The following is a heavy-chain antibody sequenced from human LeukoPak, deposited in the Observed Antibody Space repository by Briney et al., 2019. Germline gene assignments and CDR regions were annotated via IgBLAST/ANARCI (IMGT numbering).Heavy chain of an antibody. D-gene: IGHD3-16*01. CDR1: GFTFNNAW. J-gene: IGHJ4*02. V-gene: IGHV3-15*01. Sequence: GGSLRLSCAASGFTFNNAWKSWVPHAPGKGRVWGGRIKSKTDAGTTDYAAPVKGRFTISKDDSKSTLYLQMNSVKTEDTAVYYCIWGGGARADYWGQGTLVTVSS. CDR2: IKSKTDAGTT. CDR3: IWGGGARADY.